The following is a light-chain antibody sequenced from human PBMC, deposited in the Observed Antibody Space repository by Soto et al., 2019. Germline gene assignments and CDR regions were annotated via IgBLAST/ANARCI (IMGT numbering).Light chain of an antibody. CDR3: QQYGSSPRT. J-gene: IGKJ1*01. Sequence: EIVLTQSPGTLSLCPGERATLSCRASQSVSSSYLAWYQQKPGQAPRLLIYGASSRATGIPGRFSGSGSGTVFTLTISRLEPEDFAVYYCQQYGSSPRTFGQGTKVDIK. CDR1: QSVSSSY. CDR2: GAS. V-gene: IGKV3-20*01.